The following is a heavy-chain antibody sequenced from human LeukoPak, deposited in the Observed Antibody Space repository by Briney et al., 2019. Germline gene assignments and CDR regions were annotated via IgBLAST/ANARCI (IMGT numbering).Heavy chain of an antibody. J-gene: IGHJ4*02. V-gene: IGHV4-30-4*02. D-gene: IGHD1-1*01. CDR1: GGSISSGDYY. Sequence: SETLSLTCTVCGGSISSGDYYWSWIRQPPGKGLEWIGYIYYSGSTHYNPSLKSRVTISVDTSKNQFSLKLSSVTAADTAVYYCARVTGTTLDYYFDYWGQGTLVTVSS. CDR2: IYYSGST. CDR3: ARVTGTTLDYYFDY.